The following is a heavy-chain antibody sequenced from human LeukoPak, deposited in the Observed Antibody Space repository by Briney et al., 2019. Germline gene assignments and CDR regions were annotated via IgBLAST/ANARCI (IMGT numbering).Heavy chain of an antibody. CDR1: GYTFTSYY. Sequence: GASVKVSCKASGYTFTSYYMHWVRQAPGQGLEWMGIINPSGGSTSYAQKFQGRVTMTRDMSTSTAYMELRSLRSDDTAVYYCARRYDYGGNLKEWYFDYWGQGTLVTVSS. CDR2: INPSGGST. J-gene: IGHJ4*02. V-gene: IGHV1-46*01. D-gene: IGHD4-23*01. CDR3: ARRYDYGGNLKEWYFDY.